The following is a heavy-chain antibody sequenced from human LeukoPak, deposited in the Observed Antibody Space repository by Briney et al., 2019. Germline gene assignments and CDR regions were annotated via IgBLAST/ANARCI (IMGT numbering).Heavy chain of an antibody. CDR3: AKRVGGTPDN. CDR1: GFTFKTYA. CDR2: FGGDGVSR. D-gene: IGHD1-26*01. V-gene: IGHV3-23*01. J-gene: IGHJ4*02. Sequence: GGSLRLSCAASGFTFKTYAMMWVRQAPGKGLEWVSAFGGDGVSRDYSDSVKGRFTISRDNSKNTLYLQMNSLRVEDTALYFCAKRVGGTPDNWGLGTLVTVSS.